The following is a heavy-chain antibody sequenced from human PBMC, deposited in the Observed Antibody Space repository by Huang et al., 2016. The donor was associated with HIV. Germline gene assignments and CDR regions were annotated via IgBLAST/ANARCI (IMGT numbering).Heavy chain of an antibody. CDR3: ASQHIGAAATWF. Sequence: QLQLQESGPGQVKPSETLSLTCTVSGDFISSTNYYWGWIRQSPGKGLEWVGSVDQGGSTNYNPSLKSRVTLSVDTSRNQFSLRLNSVTAADTAVYYCASQHIGAAATWFWGRGTQVAVSS. CDR1: GDFISSTNYY. J-gene: IGHJ4*02. V-gene: IGHV4-39*01. CDR2: VDQGGST. D-gene: IGHD6-13*01.